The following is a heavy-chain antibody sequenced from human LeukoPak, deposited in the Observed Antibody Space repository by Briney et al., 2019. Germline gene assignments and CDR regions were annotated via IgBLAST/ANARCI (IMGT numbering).Heavy chain of an antibody. J-gene: IGHJ3*02. CDR3: ARLTRRDGYHLITDAFDI. V-gene: IGHV4-59*08. CDR2: IYYSGST. CDR1: GGSISSYH. D-gene: IGHD5-24*01. Sequence: SETLSLTCTVSGGSISSYHWSWIRQPPGKGLEWIGYIYYSGSTNYNPSLKSRVIISVDTSKNQFSLKLSSVTAADTAVYYCARLTRRDGYHLITDAFDIWGQGTMVTVSS.